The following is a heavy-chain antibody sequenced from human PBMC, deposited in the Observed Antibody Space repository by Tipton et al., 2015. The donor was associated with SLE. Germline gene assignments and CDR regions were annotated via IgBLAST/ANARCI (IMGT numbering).Heavy chain of an antibody. Sequence: TLSLTCTVSGASISRYYWSWIRQSPGKGLEWIGYIYNTGSSNYNPSLKSRVTISVDTSKNQFSLRLSSVTAADTAVYYCAAADVGYDTSWYRFDYWGRGTLVTVSS. CDR3: AAADVGYDTSWYRFDY. D-gene: IGHD2-2*01. CDR2: IYNTGSS. J-gene: IGHJ4*02. V-gene: IGHV4-59*01. CDR1: GASISRYY.